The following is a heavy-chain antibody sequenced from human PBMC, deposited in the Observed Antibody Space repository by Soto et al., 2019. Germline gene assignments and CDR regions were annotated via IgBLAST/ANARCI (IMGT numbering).Heavy chain of an antibody. CDR2: INHSGST. CDR1: GGSFSCYY. J-gene: IGHJ6*02. CDR3: ARYPYGSGSPNYYYGMDV. D-gene: IGHD3-10*01. V-gene: IGHV4-34*01. Sequence: SETLSLSCAVYGGSFSCYYLSGIRQPPGKGLEWIGEINHSGSTNYIPSLKSRVTISVDTSKNQFSLKLSSVTAADTAVYYCARYPYGSGSPNYYYGMDVWGQGTTVTVSS.